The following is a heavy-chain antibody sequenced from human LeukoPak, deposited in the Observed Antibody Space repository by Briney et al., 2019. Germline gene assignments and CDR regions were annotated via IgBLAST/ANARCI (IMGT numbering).Heavy chain of an antibody. CDR2: IKQEGSEK. CDR1: GFPFSSYR. J-gene: IGHJ3*02. D-gene: IGHD3-16*01. Sequence: GGSLRLSCTAPGFPFSSYRMSWVRRAPGKGLEWVANIKQEGSEKYYVDSVKGRFTLSRDNDKNSLYLQMNSLRAEDTAVYYCARDGGVPDAFDIWGQGTMVTVSS. V-gene: IGHV3-7*01. CDR3: ARDGGVPDAFDI.